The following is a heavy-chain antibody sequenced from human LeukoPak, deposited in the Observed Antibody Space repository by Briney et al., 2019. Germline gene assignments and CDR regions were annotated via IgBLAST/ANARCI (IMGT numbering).Heavy chain of an antibody. CDR3: ARVNDSGYFDY. V-gene: IGHV1-2*04. CDR2: INPNSGGT. D-gene: IGHD6-25*01. CDR1: GYTFTGYY. J-gene: IGHJ4*02. Sequence: ASVKVSCKASGYTFTGYYMHWVRQAPGQGLEWMGWINPNSGGTNYAQKFQGWVTMTRDTSISTAYMELSRLRSEDTAVYYCARVNDSGYFDYWGQGTLVTVSS.